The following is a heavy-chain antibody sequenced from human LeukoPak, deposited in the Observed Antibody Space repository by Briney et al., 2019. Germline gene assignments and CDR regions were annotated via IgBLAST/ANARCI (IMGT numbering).Heavy chain of an antibody. CDR2: IYNSGST. V-gene: IGHV4-59*12. J-gene: IGHJ6*02. CDR3: ARVGADTPMERKWGYYYGMDV. D-gene: IGHD5-18*01. CDR1: GGSISTSY. Sequence: SETLSLTCTVSGGSISTSYWTWIRQPPGKGLEWIGYIYNSGSTDYNPSLKSRVTISVDTSKNQFSLKLSSVTAADTAVYYCARVGADTPMERKWGYYYGMDVWGQGTTVIVSS.